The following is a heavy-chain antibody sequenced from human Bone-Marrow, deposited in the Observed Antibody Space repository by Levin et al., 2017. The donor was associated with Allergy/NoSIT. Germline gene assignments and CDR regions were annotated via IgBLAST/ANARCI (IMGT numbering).Heavy chain of an antibody. Sequence: LSLTCATSGFSFNNAWMSWVRQAPGMGLEWVGRIKSNADGGTTDFAAPVKGRFTISRDDSRNTVYLQMSSLKTEDTAFYYCATDGGGDYNFDFWGQGTLVTVSS. J-gene: IGHJ4*02. CDR2: IKSNADGGTT. V-gene: IGHV3-15*01. D-gene: IGHD1-26*01. CDR3: ATDGGGDYNFDF. CDR1: GFSFNNAW.